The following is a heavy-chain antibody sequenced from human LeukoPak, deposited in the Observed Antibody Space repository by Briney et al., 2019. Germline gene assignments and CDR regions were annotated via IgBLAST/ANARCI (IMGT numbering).Heavy chain of an antibody. V-gene: IGHV4-59*11. CDR1: GGSISSHY. CDR3: ARAGYDSSGFAFDN. J-gene: IGHJ3*02. CDR2: IHYSGST. D-gene: IGHD3-22*01. Sequence: SETLSLTCTVSGGSISSHYWSWIRQPPGKGLEWIGYIHYSGSTNYNPSLKSRVTISEDTSKNQFSLKLSAVTAADTAVYYCARAGYDSSGFAFDNWGQGTMVTVSS.